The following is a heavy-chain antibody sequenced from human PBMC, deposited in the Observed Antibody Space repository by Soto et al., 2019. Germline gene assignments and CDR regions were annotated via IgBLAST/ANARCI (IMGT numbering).Heavy chain of an antibody. V-gene: IGHV3-11*01. Sequence: QVHVVQSGGGLVKPGGSLRLSCAASGFDFSDFYMSWIRQAPGKGLEWVAYISGSGTIIFYSDSVKGRFSFSRGDPNNSLFLQMDSLRVDDTAVYYCARESRKSPTHGMDVWGQGTTVTVSS. J-gene: IGHJ6*02. CDR2: ISGSGTII. CDR1: GFDFSDFY. CDR3: ARESRKSPTHGMDV.